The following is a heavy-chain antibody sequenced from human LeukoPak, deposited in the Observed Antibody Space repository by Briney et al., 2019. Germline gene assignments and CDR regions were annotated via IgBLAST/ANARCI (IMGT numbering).Heavy chain of an antibody. D-gene: IGHD1-7*01. J-gene: IGHJ4*02. CDR3: ARHRRTTGTTSHYFDY. Sequence: ASVKVSCKASGYTFTGYYMHWVRQAPGQGLEWMGWINPNSGGTNYAQKFQGRVTMTRDTSISTAYMELSRLRSDDTAMYYCARHRRTTGTTSHYFDYWGQGTLVTVSS. CDR1: GYTFTGYY. V-gene: IGHV1-2*02. CDR2: INPNSGGT.